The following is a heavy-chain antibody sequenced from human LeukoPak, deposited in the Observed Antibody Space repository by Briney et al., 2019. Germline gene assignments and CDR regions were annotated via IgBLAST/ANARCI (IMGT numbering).Heavy chain of an antibody. CDR2: IYTSGST. D-gene: IGHD6-13*01. Sequence: PSETLSLTCTVSGGSISNFYWSWIRQPAGKTLEWIGRIYTSGSTNYNPSLKSRVTMSVDTSKNQFSLKLSSVTAADTAVYFCASETTEAGTARPFDEWGQGTLVTVSS. J-gene: IGHJ4*02. CDR3: ASETTEAGTARPFDE. CDR1: GGSISNFY. V-gene: IGHV4-4*07.